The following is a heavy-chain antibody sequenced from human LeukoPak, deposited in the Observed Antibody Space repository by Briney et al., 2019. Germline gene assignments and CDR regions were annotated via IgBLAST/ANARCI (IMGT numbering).Heavy chain of an antibody. Sequence: PGGSLRLSCAASGFTFSSYGMHWARQAPGKGLEWVAVISYDGSNKYYADSVKGRFTISRDNSKNTLYLQMNSLRAEDTAVYYCAKDKRLWFGEANFDYWGQGTLVTVSS. CDR1: GFTFSSYG. D-gene: IGHD3-10*01. CDR2: ISYDGSNK. CDR3: AKDKRLWFGEANFDY. J-gene: IGHJ4*02. V-gene: IGHV3-30*18.